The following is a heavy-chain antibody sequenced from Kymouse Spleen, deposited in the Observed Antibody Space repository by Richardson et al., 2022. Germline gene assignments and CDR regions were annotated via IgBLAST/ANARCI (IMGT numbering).Heavy chain of an antibody. CDR3: AKEVRGVIADP. CDR1: GFTFSSYG. V-gene: IGHV3-30*18. J-gene: IGHJ5*02. D-gene: IGHD3-10*01. CDR2: ISYDGSNK. Sequence: QVQLVESGGGVVQPGRSLRLSCAASGFTFSSYGMHWVRQAPGKGLEWVAVISYDGSNKYYADSVKGRFTISRDNSKNTLYLQMNSLRAEDTAVYYCAKEVRGVIADPWGQGTLVTVSS.